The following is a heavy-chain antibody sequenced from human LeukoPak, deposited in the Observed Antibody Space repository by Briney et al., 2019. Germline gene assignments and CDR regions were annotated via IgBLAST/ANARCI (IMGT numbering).Heavy chain of an antibody. J-gene: IGHJ4*02. V-gene: IGHV1-2*02. CDR3: ARAVAGTGVDY. D-gene: IGHD6-19*01. Sequence: ASVKVSCKASGCTFTGYYMHWVRQAPGQGLEWMGWINPNSGGRNYAQKFQGRVTMTRDTSISTAYMELSRLRSDDTAVYYCARAVAGTGVDYWGQGTLVTVSS. CDR1: GCTFTGYY. CDR2: INPNSGGR.